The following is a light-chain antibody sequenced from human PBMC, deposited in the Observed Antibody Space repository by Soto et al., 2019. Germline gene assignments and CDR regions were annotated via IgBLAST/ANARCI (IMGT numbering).Light chain of an antibody. CDR1: QSVTTR. CDR2: GAS. V-gene: IGKV3-20*01. J-gene: IGKJ5*01. Sequence: EIVLTQSPDTLSLSPGGRATLSCRASQSVTTRLAWYQQKPGQPPRLLISGASVRASGVPVRISGSGSGTDFTLPISRLEPEDFALYYCQQYGGSPITFGLWTRLEVK. CDR3: QQYGGSPIT.